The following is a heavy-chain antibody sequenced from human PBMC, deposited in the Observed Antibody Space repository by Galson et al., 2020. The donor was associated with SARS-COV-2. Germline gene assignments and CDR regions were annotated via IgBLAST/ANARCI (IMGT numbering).Heavy chain of an antibody. CDR1: GFTFSSYA. D-gene: IGHD3-10*01. CDR2: ISSDGRNK. Sequence: GESLKISCAASGFTFSSYALHWVRQAPGKGLEWVAVISSDGRNKYYVDSVRGRFTISRDTSKNMMYLQMNTLRAEDTAVYYCTRGRRSLMVRGLSAGSKFDTWGQGTLVTVSS. CDR3: TRGRRSLMVRGLSAGSKFDT. V-gene: IGHV3-30*04. J-gene: IGHJ5*01.